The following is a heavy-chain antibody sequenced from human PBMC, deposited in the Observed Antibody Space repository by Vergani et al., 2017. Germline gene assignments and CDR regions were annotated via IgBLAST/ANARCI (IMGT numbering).Heavy chain of an antibody. V-gene: IGHV4-28*01. CDR2: IYDSGST. CDR3: ARMSWGYXSSGYYMDYWFDP. J-gene: IGHJ5*02. Sequence: QVQLQESGPGLVKPSDTLPLTCAVSGSSTSTSDWWGWIRQPPGKGLEWIGQIYDSGSTYYNPSLKSRVTMSRDTSKNQFFRKLSSVTAVDTAVYYCARMSWGYXSSGYYMDYWFDPWGQGTLVTVSS. D-gene: IGHD3-22*01. CDR1: GSSTSTSDW.